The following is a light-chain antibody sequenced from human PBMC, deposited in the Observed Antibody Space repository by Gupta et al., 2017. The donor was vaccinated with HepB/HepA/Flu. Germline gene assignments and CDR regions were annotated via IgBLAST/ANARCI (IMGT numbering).Light chain of an antibody. CDR2: SNN. CDR1: SSNFGSNT. CDR3: AAWDDSLNGNV. J-gene: IGLJ3*02. V-gene: IGLV1-44*01. Sequence: QSVLTQPPSSSGTCGQMVTIACSGSSSNFGSNTVNWYQQLPGTAPKLLIYSNNQRPPGVPNRFASSKSSTADSQAICGLLSEDEADYYCAAWDDSLNGNVFGGGTKLTVL.